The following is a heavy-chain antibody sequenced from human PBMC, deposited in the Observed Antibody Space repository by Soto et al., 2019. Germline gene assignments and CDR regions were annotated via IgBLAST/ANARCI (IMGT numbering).Heavy chain of an antibody. J-gene: IGHJ4*02. V-gene: IGHV3-7*01. CDR2: IKEDGSEQ. CDR1: GFTFSSYW. CDR3: TRNQVKADY. D-gene: IGHD3-10*01. Sequence: EVQLVESGGGLVQPGGSLRLSCAASGFTFSSYWMTWVRQAPGKGLEWVAKIKEDGSEQNYVDSVKGRFTISRDNAKSSLYLQMNSLRVEDTAMYYCTRNQVKADYWGQGTLVTVSS.